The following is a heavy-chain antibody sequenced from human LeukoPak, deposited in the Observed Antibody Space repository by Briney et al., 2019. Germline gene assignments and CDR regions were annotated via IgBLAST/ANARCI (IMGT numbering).Heavy chain of an antibody. CDR2: IYYSGST. CDR3: ASTTAYCSGGSCYGDYYGMDV. CDR1: GGSISSYY. Sequence: SETLSLTCTVSGGSISSYYWSWIREPPGKGLVWIGYIYYSGSTNYNPSLKSRVTISVDTSKNQFSLKLSSVTAADTAVYYCASTTAYCSGGSCYGDYYGMDVWGQGTTVTVSS. J-gene: IGHJ6*02. V-gene: IGHV4-59*08. D-gene: IGHD2-15*01.